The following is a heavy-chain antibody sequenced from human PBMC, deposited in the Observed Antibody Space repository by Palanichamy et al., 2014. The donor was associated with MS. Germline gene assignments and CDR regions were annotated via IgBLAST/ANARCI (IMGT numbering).Heavy chain of an antibody. J-gene: IGHJ3*02. V-gene: IGHV4-38-2*02. CDR1: GYSISSGYY. CDR2: IYHSGST. CDR3: SYGSGSYLASVAFIGAFDI. D-gene: IGHD3-10*01. Sequence: QVQLQESGPGLVKPSETLSLTCTVSGYSISSGYYWGWIRQPPGKGLEWIGSIYHSGSTYYNPSLKSRVTISVDTSKNQFSLKLSSVTAADTAVYYCSYGSGSYLASVAFIGAFDIWGQGTMVTVSS.